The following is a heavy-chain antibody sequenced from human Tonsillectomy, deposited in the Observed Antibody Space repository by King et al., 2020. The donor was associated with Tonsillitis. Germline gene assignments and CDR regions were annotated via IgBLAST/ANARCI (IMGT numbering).Heavy chain of an antibody. D-gene: IGHD3-22*01. V-gene: IGHV4-38-2*02. CDR3: ARDPLQDTSVPEF. J-gene: IGHJ4*02. Sequence: GWIWQPPGKGLEWLGSIDHTGSAYYNPALQSRLTLSVNTSTNEFSLKLSSVTATDTVVYYCARDPLQDTSVPEFWCQGTLVTVSS. CDR2: IDHTGSA.